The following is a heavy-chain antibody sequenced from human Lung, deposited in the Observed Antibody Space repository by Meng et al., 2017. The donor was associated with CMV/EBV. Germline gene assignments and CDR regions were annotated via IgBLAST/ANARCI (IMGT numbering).Heavy chain of an antibody. V-gene: IGHV4-34*01. CDR1: GGSFSGYY. Sequence: SETLSLTCAVYGGSFSGYYWSWIRQPPGKGLEWIGEINHSGSTNYNPSLKSRVTISVDTSKNQFSLKLSSVTAADTAVYYCARMVVAPLVFDYWGQGTLVTFSS. CDR3: ARMVVAPLVFDY. J-gene: IGHJ4*02. D-gene: IGHD2-15*01. CDR2: INHSGST.